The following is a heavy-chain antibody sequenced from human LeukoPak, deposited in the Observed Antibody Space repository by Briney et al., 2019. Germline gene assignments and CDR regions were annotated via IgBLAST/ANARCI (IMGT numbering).Heavy chain of an antibody. CDR2: INHSGST. D-gene: IGHD1-26*01. CDR3: ARPYRGSYAAWAFDI. J-gene: IGHJ3*02. Sequence: SSETLSLTCAVYGGSFSGYYWSWIRQPPGKGLEWIGEINHSGSTNYNPSLKSRVTISVDTSKNQFSLKLSSVTAADTAVYYCARPYRGSYAAWAFDIWGQGTMVTVSS. V-gene: IGHV4-34*01. CDR1: GGSFSGYY.